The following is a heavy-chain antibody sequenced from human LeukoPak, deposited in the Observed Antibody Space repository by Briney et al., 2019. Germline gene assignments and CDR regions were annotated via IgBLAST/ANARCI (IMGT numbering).Heavy chain of an antibody. CDR1: GFTFSSYG. D-gene: IGHD3-10*01. CDR3: XXXXRGSGSYYGDY. Sequence: SGGSLRLSCAASGFTFSSYGMSWVRQAPGKGLEWVSAISGSGGSTYYADSVKGRFTISRDNSKNTLYLQMNSLRAEDTAVYYXXXXXRGSGSYYGDYWGQGILVTVSS. J-gene: IGHJ4*02. CDR2: ISGSGGST. V-gene: IGHV3-23*01.